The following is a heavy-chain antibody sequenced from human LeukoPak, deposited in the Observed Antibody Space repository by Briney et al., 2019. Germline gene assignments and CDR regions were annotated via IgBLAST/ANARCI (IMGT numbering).Heavy chain of an antibody. Sequence: SETLSLTCAVYGGSFSGYYWSWIRQPPGKGLEWIGYIYYSGSTNYNPSLKSRVTISVDTSKNQFSLKLSSVTAADTAVYYCARVWGYYDSGGYYLYYFDYWGQGTLVTVSS. J-gene: IGHJ4*02. CDR1: GGSFSGYY. CDR2: IYYSGST. CDR3: ARVWGYYDSGGYYLYYFDY. D-gene: IGHD3-22*01. V-gene: IGHV4-59*01.